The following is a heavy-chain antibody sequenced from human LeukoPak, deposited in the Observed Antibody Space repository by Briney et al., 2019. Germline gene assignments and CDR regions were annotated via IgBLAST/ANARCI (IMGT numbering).Heavy chain of an antibody. CDR3: AKTPATKYSSSSSYFDY. J-gene: IGHJ4*02. D-gene: IGHD6-6*01. Sequence: SGGSLRLSCATSGFTFSSYAMSWVRQAPGKGLEWVSSISVSGGATYYADSVKGRFTISRDNSKNTLYLQMNSLRAEDTAVYYCAKTPATKYSSSSSYFDYWGQGTLVTVSS. CDR1: GFTFSSYA. CDR2: ISVSGGAT. V-gene: IGHV3-23*01.